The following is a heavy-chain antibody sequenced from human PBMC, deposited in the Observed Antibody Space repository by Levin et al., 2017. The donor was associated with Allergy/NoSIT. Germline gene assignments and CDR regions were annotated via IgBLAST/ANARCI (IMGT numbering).Heavy chain of an antibody. CDR2: IYQSGST. J-gene: IGHJ5*02. D-gene: IGHD4-11*01. CDR1: GDSITSGNW. CDR3: ARRERSKWHRNWFDP. Sequence: SETLSLTCAVTGDSITSGNWWTWTRQPPGKGLEWIGEIYQSGSTNYASSLMSRFTISLAKSKNQFSLNLTSVTAAATAVYYCARRERSKWHRNWFDPWGQGTLVTVSS. V-gene: IGHV4-4*02.